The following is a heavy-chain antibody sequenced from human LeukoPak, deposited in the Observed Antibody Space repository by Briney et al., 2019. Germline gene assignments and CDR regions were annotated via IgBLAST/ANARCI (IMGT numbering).Heavy chain of an antibody. CDR3: AREDIHRGYFDY. CDR2: IYYSGNT. CDR1: GGSIRSGDYY. V-gene: IGHV4-30-4*01. Sequence: PSETLSLTCTVSGGSIRSGDYYWSWIRQPPGKGLEWIGYIYYSGNTYYNPSLKSRVTISVDTSKNQFSLKLSSVTAADTAVYYCAREDIHRGYFDYWGQGTLVTVSP. D-gene: IGHD2-15*01. J-gene: IGHJ4*02.